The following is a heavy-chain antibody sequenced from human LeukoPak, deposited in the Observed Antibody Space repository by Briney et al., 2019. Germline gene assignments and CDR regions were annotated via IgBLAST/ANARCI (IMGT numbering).Heavy chain of an antibody. CDR1: GVSISSYY. V-gene: IGHV4-4*09. J-gene: IGHJ2*01. CDR2: ISTSGST. CDR3: AGHDEGSGWYRSYIDL. D-gene: IGHD6-19*01. Sequence: PSETLSLTCTVSGVSISSYYCSWIRQPPGKGLEWIGYISTSGSTDYSPSPKSRVTISVDRSKNQCSLNLSSVTAADTAVYYCAGHDEGSGWYRSYIDLWGRGTLVIVSS.